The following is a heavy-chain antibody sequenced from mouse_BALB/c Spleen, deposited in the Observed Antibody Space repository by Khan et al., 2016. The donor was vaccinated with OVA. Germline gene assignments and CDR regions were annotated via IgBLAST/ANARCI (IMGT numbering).Heavy chain of an antibody. CDR1: GFSLTNYG. D-gene: IGHD2-10*01. J-gene: IGHJ4*01. Sequence: QMQLEESGPGLVAPSQSLSITCTISGFSLTNYGVHWVRQPPGKGLEWLVVIWSDGSTTYNSALKSRLTFTKDNSKSQVFLEMNSLQTDDTAMYFCARQPYYHYNIMDYWGQGTSVTVSS. CDR2: IWSDGST. CDR3: ARQPYYHYNIMDY. V-gene: IGHV2-6-1*01.